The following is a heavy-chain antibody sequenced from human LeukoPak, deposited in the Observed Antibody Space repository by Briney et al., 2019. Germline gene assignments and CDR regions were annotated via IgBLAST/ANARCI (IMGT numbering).Heavy chain of an antibody. V-gene: IGHV3-53*01. Sequence: GGSLRLSCVASGLIVSSNYMSWVRQAPGKGLEWVSVIYSGGGTNYADSVKGRFTISRDRSKNALYLQMNSLRVEDTAVYYCARDKASGSPVPDYWGQGTLVTVSS. CDR3: ARDKASGSPVPDY. J-gene: IGHJ4*02. D-gene: IGHD1-26*01. CDR1: GLIVSSNY. CDR2: IYSGGGT.